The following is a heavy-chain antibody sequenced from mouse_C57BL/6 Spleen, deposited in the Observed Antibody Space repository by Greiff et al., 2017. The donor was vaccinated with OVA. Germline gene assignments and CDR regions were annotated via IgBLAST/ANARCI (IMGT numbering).Heavy chain of an antibody. CDR2: IDPSDSET. CDR3: AREEMVTTGAMDY. J-gene: IGHJ4*01. V-gene: IGHV1-52*01. D-gene: IGHD2-2*01. CDR1: GYTFTSYW. Sequence: VQLQQPGAKLVRPGSSVKLSCKASGYTFTSYWMQWVKQRPIQGLEWIGNIDPSDSETHYNQKFKDKATLTVDKASSTAYMQLSSLTSENSAVYYCAREEMVTTGAMDYGGQGTSVTVSS.